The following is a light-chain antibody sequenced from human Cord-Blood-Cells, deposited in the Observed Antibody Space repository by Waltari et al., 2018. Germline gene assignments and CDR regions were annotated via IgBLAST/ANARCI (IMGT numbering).Light chain of an antibody. CDR1: QSVSSSY. CDR2: GAS. V-gene: IGKV3-20*01. J-gene: IGKJ2*03. Sequence: EIVLTQSPGTLSLSPGERATLSCRASQSVSSSYLAWYQQKPGQAPWLLIYGASSRATGIPDRFSGSGSGTDFTLTISRLEPEYFAVYYCQQYGSSPNSFGQGTKLEIK. CDR3: QQYGSSPNS.